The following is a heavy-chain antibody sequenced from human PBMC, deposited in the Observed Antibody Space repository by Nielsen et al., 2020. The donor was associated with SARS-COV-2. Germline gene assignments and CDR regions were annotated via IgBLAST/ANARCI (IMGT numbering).Heavy chain of an antibody. Sequence: ASVQVSCKASVYTFTGYYMHWVRQAPGQGPEWIGWNNPNSGCTNYAQKFQGWVTMTRATSISTAYMELSRLRSDDTAVYYCAREDLVATIFNYYYGMDVWGQGTTVTVSS. CDR2: NNPNSGCT. J-gene: IGHJ6*02. V-gene: IGHV1-2*04. D-gene: IGHD5-12*01. CDR3: AREDLVATIFNYYYGMDV. CDR1: VYTFTGYY.